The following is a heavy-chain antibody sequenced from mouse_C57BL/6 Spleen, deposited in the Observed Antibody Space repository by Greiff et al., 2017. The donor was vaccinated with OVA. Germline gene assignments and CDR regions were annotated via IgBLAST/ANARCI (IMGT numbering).Heavy chain of an antibody. CDR2: INPGSGGT. D-gene: IGHD1-1*02. V-gene: IGHV1-54*01. CDR3: ARNYDYARDY. CDR1: GYAFTNYL. Sequence: QVQLQQSGAELVRPGTSVKVSCKASGYAFTNYLIEWVKQRPGQGLEWIGVINPGSGGTNYNEKFKGKATLTADKSSSTAYMQLSSLTSEDSAVYFCARNYDYARDYWGQGTSVTVSS. J-gene: IGHJ4*01.